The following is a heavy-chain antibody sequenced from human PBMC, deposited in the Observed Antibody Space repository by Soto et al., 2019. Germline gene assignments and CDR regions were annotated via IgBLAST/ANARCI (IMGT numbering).Heavy chain of an antibody. CDR3: ARVASKAYYYDSTDNWFDP. CDR2: IIPIFGTA. J-gene: IGHJ5*02. CDR1: GGTFSSYA. Sequence: VASVKVSWRASGGTFSSYAISWVRQAPGQGLEWMGGIIPIFGTANYAQKFQGRVTITADESTSTAYMELSSLRSEDTAVYYCARVASKAYYYDSTDNWFDPWGQGTLVTVSS. D-gene: IGHD3-22*01. V-gene: IGHV1-69*13.